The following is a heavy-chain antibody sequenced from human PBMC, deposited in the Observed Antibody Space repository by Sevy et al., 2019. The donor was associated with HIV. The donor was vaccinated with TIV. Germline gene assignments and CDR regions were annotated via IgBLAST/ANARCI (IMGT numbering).Heavy chain of an antibody. J-gene: IGHJ4*02. CDR1: GFTFSSYG. CDR3: ASGAYSYASRSQNFDY. V-gene: IGHV3-33*01. D-gene: IGHD3-10*01. CDR2: IWYDGTNK. Sequence: GGSLRLSCAASGFTFSSYGMHWARQAPGKELEWVALIWYDGTNKYYADSVKGRFTISRDNSKNTLYLQMNSLRAEDTAVYYCASGAYSYASRSQNFDYWGPGTLVTVSS.